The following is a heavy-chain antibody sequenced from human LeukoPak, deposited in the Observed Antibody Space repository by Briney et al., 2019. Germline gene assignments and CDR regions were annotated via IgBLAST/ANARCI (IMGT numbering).Heavy chain of an antibody. D-gene: IGHD6-19*01. CDR2: IRSDGSDT. Sequence: GGSLRLSCAASGFTFSDTWMHWVRQAPGKGLVWVSRIRSDGSDTRYAESVKGRFTISRDNAKNTLYLQMNSLRVEDTAVYYCARRSGIAVAGAFDYWGQGTLVTVSS. CDR1: GFTFSDTW. J-gene: IGHJ4*02. CDR3: ARRSGIAVAGAFDY. V-gene: IGHV3-74*01.